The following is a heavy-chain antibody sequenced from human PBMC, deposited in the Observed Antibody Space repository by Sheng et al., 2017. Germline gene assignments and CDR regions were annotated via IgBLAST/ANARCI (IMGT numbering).Heavy chain of an antibody. D-gene: IGHD2-15*01. CDR2: IDPSGGTT. Sequence: QVQLVQSGAVMKKPGASVQVSCTASGYTFTGYYIHWVRQAPGQGLEWMGIIDPSGGTTTYAXNFKGRITMTRDTSTNTFSMELRSLTYEDSGIYYCAKDNGDSGWYYYFYM. CDR1: GYTFTGYY. J-gene: IGHJ6*03. V-gene: IGHV1-46*01. CDR3: AKDNGDSGWYYYFYM.